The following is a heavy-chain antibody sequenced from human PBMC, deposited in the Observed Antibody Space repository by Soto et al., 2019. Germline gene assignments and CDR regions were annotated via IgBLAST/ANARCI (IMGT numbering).Heavy chain of an antibody. V-gene: IGHV4-34*01. CDR1: GGSFSGYY. D-gene: IGHD2-21*02. Sequence: PSETLSLTCAVYGGSFSGYYWSWIRQPPGKGLEWIGEINHSGSTNYNPSLKSRVTISVDTSKNQFSLKLSSVTAADTAVYYCARGAPPLRFDYWGQGTLVTVSS. CDR2: INHSGST. J-gene: IGHJ4*02. CDR3: ARGAPPLRFDY.